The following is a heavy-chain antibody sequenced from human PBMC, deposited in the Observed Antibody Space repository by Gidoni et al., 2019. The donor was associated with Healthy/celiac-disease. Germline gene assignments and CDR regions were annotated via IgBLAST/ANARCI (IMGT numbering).Heavy chain of an antibody. CDR1: GFTFSNAW. D-gene: IGHD3-3*01. Sequence: CPASGFTFSNAWMSWVRQAPGKGLEWVGRIKSKTDGGTTDYAAPVKGRFTISRDDSKNTLYLQMNSLKTEDTAVYYCTTDYRHYDFWSGAMVIWGQGTMVTVSS. CDR3: TTDYRHYDFWSGAMVI. J-gene: IGHJ3*02. V-gene: IGHV3-15*01. CDR2: IKSKTDGGTT.